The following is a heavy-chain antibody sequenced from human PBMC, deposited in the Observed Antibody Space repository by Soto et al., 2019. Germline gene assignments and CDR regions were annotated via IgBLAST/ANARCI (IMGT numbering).Heavy chain of an antibody. J-gene: IGHJ1*01. CDR2: ISPLKGRT. CDR1: GYTFTSYG. Sequence: QVQLVQSGPDLKRPGASMKVSCKASGYTFTSYGISWVRQGPGQGLEWMAWISPLKGRTQYSQKAQGRVTLSTDTSSNTAYMEMTTLRVDDTAVYYCALDYGDRPEYFKHWGQGTLVSVSA. CDR3: ALDYGDRPEYFKH. D-gene: IGHD4-17*01. V-gene: IGHV1-18*04.